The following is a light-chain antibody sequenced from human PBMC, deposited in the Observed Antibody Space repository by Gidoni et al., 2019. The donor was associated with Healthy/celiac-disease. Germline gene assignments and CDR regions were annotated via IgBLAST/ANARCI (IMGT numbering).Light chain of an antibody. Sequence: EIVLTQSPATLSWSPGERATLACLASQSVGSYLDLYQQKPGQAPSLLIYDASNRATGIPARFSGSGSETYFSLTISSLEPVDFSVYYCQQRSNLLTFGGGTKVEIK. CDR2: DAS. CDR1: QSVGSY. V-gene: IGKV3-11*01. CDR3: QQRSNLLT. J-gene: IGKJ4*01.